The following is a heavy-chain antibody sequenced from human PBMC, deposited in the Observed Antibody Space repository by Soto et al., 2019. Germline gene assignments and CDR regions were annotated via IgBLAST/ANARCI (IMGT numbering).Heavy chain of an antibody. CDR1: GFTVSSKY. CDR2: IWSAGLT. CDR3: ATELPPDL. V-gene: IGHV3-53*01. D-gene: IGHD1-7*01. J-gene: IGHJ5*02. Sequence: GGSLRLSCAASGFTVSSKYMNWVRQAPGKGLEWVSIIWSAGLTYYADSVRGRSTISRDISKNILFLQMNNLRDEYSAIYYCATELPPDLWGQGTLVTVSS.